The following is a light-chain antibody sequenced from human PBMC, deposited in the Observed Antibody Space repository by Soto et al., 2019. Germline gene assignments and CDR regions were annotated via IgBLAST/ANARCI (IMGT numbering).Light chain of an antibody. J-gene: IGLJ1*01. Sequence: QSVLTQPASVSGSPGQSITISCSGTTSDVGIVSWYQHHPGKAPKLMIHEVTKRPSGVSDRFSGSKSDNSASLTISGLQAEDEADYFCCSFGGSGYVFGTGTKLTVL. V-gene: IGLV2-23*02. CDR1: TSDVGI. CDR2: EVT. CDR3: CSFGGSGYV.